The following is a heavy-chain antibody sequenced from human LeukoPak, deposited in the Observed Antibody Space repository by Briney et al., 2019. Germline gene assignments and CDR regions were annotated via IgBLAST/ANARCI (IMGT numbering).Heavy chain of an antibody. D-gene: IGHD3-22*01. Sequence: SETLSLTCTVSGGSISSYYWSWIRQPPGKGLEWIGYIYYSGGTNYNPSLKSRVTISVDTSKNQFSLKLSSMTAADTAVYYCARHRTDSSGYNNFDYWGQGTLVTVSS. CDR2: IYYSGGT. J-gene: IGHJ4*02. CDR3: ARHRTDSSGYNNFDY. CDR1: GGSISSYY. V-gene: IGHV4-59*08.